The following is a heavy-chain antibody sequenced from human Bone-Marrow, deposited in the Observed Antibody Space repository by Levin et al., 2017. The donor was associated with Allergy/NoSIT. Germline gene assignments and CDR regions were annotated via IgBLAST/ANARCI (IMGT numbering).Heavy chain of an antibody. D-gene: IGHD2-21*02. CDR3: ARGAGDNSDYGMDV. CDR1: GGSLDTNY. CDR2: IFYTGSN. V-gene: IGHV4-59*01. Sequence: ASETLSLTCTVSGGSLDTNYWSWVRQPPGKGLEWIGYIFYTGSNNPNPSLKSRLTMSVDTSNNQFSLRLTSVTAADTATYFCARGAGDNSDYGMDVWGQGTTVIVSS. J-gene: IGHJ6*02.